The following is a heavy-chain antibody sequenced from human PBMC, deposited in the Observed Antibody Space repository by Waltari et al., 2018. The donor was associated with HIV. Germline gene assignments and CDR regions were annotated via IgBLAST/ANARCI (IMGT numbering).Heavy chain of an antibody. V-gene: IGHV4-39*01. CDR2: IYYSGST. J-gene: IGHJ4*02. Sequence: QLQLQESGPGLVKPSETLSLTCTVSGGSISSRSYYWVCIREPPGKGREWIGSIYYSGSTYYNPSLKSRVTISVDTSKNQFSLKLSSVTAADTAVYYCARHIQDMIVVVNYFDYWGQGTLVTVSS. D-gene: IGHD3-22*01. CDR3: ARHIQDMIVVVNYFDY. CDR1: GGSISSRSYY.